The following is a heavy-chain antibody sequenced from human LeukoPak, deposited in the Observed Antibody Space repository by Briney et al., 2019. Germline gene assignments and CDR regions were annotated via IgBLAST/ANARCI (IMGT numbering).Heavy chain of an antibody. V-gene: IGHV3-20*04. CDR2: INWNGGST. D-gene: IGHD4-17*01. Sequence: PGGSLRLSCAASGFTFDDYGMSWVRQAPGKGLEWVSGINWNGGSTGYADSVKGRFTISRDNAKNTLYLQMSSLRAEDTALYYCARDHYGDYRAPFDYWGQGTLVTVSS. CDR3: ARDHYGDYRAPFDY. CDR1: GFTFDDYG. J-gene: IGHJ4*02.